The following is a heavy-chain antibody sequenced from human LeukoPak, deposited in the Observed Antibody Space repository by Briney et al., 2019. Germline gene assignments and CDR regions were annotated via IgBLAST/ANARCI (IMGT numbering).Heavy chain of an antibody. CDR1: GGTFISYA. J-gene: IGHJ5*02. CDR2: IIPILGIA. D-gene: IGHD2-2*01. CDR3: ARDLNIYCSSTSCYDHWFDP. V-gene: IGHV1-69*04. Sequence: ASVKVSCKAAGGTFISYAISWVRQAPGQGLEWMGRIIPILGIANYAQKFQGRVTITADKSTSTAYMELSSLRSEATAVYYCARDLNIYCSSTSCYDHWFDPWGQGTLVTVSS.